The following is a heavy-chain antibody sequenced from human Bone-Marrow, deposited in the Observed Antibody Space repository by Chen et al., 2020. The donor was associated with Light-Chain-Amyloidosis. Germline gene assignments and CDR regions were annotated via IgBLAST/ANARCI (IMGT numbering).Heavy chain of an antibody. V-gene: IGHV4-59*01. Sequence: QVQLQQSGPGLVKPSETLSLTCSVSGVSLSAYYWSWIRQPPGKGLEGIGYTYWGGSTTYKPSLKSRVTISVDMSKNQFSLELTSVTAADAAVYYCAKDSDNGMDVWGQGTTVTVSS. CDR1: GVSLSAYY. CDR3: AKDSDNGMDV. D-gene: IGHD3-10*01. CDR2: TYWGGST. J-gene: IGHJ6*02.